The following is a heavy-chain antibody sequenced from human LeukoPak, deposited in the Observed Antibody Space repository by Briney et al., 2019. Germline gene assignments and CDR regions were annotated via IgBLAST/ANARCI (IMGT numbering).Heavy chain of an antibody. CDR1: GYSFPTYW. V-gene: IGHV5-51*01. CDR2: IYPDESNI. D-gene: IGHD2-2*03. Sequence: GESLKISCKGSGYSFPTYWIAWVRPMPGKGLEWMGIIYPDESNIRDSPSFQGQVTISADKSISTAYLQWSSLKASDTAMYYCARPPSRGYSSSFEYWGQGTLVTVSS. J-gene: IGHJ4*02. CDR3: ARPPSRGYSSSFEY.